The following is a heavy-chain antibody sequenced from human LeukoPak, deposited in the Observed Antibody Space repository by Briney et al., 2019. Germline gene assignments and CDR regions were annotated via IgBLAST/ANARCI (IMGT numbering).Heavy chain of an antibody. Sequence: ASVKVSCKASGYTFTSYGISWVRQAPGQGLEWMGWISAYNGNTNYAQKLQGRVTMTTDTSTSTAYMELRSLRSDDTAVYYCARGPLDYDSSGYNDYWGQGTLVTVSS. CDR2: ISAYNGNT. J-gene: IGHJ4*02. D-gene: IGHD3-22*01. V-gene: IGHV1-18*01. CDR3: ARGPLDYDSSGYNDY. CDR1: GYTFTSYG.